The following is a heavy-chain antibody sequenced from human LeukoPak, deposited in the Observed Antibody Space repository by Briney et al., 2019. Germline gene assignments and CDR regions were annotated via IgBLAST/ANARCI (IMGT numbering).Heavy chain of an antibody. J-gene: IGHJ4*02. D-gene: IGHD6-19*01. Sequence: ASVTVSCKTSGYTFTAYYIHWLRQAPGQGLEWMGWMNPNSGGTKYAQTSQGRVTLTRDTSISTAYLELSSLTSDDTAVYFCARQGSNSSGWYPVDDWGQGTLVTVSS. CDR1: GYTFTAYY. CDR2: MNPNSGGT. CDR3: ARQGSNSSGWYPVDD. V-gene: IGHV1-2*02.